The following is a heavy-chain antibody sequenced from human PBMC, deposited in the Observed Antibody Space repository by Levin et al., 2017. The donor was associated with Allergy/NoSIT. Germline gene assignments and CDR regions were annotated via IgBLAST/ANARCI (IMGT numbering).Heavy chain of an antibody. CDR1: GFTFTSYG. D-gene: IGHD1-26*01. J-gene: IGHJ4*02. Sequence: QAGESLKISCAASGFTFTSYGMHWVRQAPGQGLEWVAAISNDGNLQAYADSVKGRFTIFRDNFKNTLYVQMNSLGLEDTAVYYCARSLWASRYPDYWGQGTLVTVSS. CDR3: ARSLWASRYPDY. CDR2: ISNDGNLQ. V-gene: IGHV3-30*03.